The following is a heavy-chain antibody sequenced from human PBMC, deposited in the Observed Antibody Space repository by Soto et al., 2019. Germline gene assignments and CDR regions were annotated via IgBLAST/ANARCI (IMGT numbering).Heavy chain of an antibody. D-gene: IGHD3-22*01. V-gene: IGHV1-69*13. CDR2: IIPIFGTA. CDR3: ARDGVRYYYDSSGYYQGDY. Sequence: GASVKVSCKASGGTFSSYAISWVRQAPGQGLEWMGGIIPIFGTANYAQKFQGRVTITADESTSTAYMELSSLRSEDTAVYYCARDGVRYYYDSSGYYQGDYWGQGTLVTVSS. CDR1: GGTFSSYA. J-gene: IGHJ4*02.